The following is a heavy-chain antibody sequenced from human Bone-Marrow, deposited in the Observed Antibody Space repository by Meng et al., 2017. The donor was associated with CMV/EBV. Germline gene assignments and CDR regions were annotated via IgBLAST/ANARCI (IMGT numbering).Heavy chain of an antibody. V-gene: IGHV3-33*01. J-gene: IGHJ3*02. Sequence: GGSLRLSCAASGFTFSIYGMHWVRQAPGKGLEWVAGIRYDGSKKYYGDSVKGRFAISRDNSKNTLYLQMNSLRAEDTAVYYCARDGGRGSAGAFDIWGQGTMVTVSS. CDR3: ARDGGRGSAGAFDI. CDR2: IRYDGSKK. CDR1: GFTFSIYG. D-gene: IGHD1-26*01.